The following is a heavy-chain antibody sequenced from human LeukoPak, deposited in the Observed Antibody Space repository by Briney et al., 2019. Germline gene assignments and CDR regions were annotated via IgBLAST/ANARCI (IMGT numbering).Heavy chain of an antibody. CDR2: VYYTGRT. D-gene: IGHD1-26*01. Sequence: SETLSLTCTVSGDSISSASSYWAWIRQPPGQGLEWIGTVYYTGRTYNNPSLKSRISISIDTSSNQFSLKVASVSAADTAVYYCASTHAGRYYTTFDSWGQGTLVTVSS. V-gene: IGHV4-39*01. CDR3: ASTHAGRYYTTFDS. CDR1: GDSISSASSY. J-gene: IGHJ4*02.